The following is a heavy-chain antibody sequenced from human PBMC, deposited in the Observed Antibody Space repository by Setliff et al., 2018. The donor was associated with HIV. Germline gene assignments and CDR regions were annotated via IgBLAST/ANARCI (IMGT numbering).Heavy chain of an antibody. CDR1: GNTFGRHW. CDR3: ARAPNSPYYSNVWYADH. V-gene: IGHV5-51*01. Sequence: ESLKISCKGSGNTFGRHWVAWVRQMPGKGLEWMAILYPGDSDTRYSPSSQSQVTVSADKSIGTAYLQWNSLKASDTALYFCARAPNSPYYSNVWYADHWGQGTLVTVSS. CDR2: LYPGDSDT. J-gene: IGHJ5*02. D-gene: IGHD3-22*01.